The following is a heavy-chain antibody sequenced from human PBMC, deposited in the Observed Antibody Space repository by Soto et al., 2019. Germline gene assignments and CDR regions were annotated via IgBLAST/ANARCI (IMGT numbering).Heavy chain of an antibody. CDR3: ARVDYCIRSSCYAYYYYYGMDV. J-gene: IGHJ6*02. Sequence: SDTLSLTCTVSGGSISSGDYYWSWIRQPPGKGLEWIGYIYYSGSTYYNPSLKSRVTISVDTSKNQFSLKLSSVTAADTAVYYCARVDYCIRSSCYAYYYYYGMDVWGQGTTVTAP. CDR2: IYYSGST. D-gene: IGHD2-2*01. V-gene: IGHV4-30-4*02. CDR1: GGSISSGDYY.